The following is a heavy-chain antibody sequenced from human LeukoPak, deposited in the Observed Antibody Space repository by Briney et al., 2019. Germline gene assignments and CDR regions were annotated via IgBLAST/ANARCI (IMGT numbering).Heavy chain of an antibody. D-gene: IGHD3-22*01. J-gene: IGHJ4*02. CDR3: AKGEGDSSGYYYSVFDY. V-gene: IGHV3-23*01. Sequence: GGSLRPSCAASGFTFSSYAMSWVRQAPGKGLEWVSGISASGGTTYYADSVKGRFTISRDRSKNTLYLQMNSLRAEDTAVYYCAKGEGDSSGYYYSVFDYWGQGSLVTVSS. CDR1: GFTFSSYA. CDR2: ISASGGTT.